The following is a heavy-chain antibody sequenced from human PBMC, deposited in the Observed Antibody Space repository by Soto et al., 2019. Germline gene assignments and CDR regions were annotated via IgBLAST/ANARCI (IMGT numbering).Heavy chain of an antibody. CDR3: TRSITGTTGYYYYGMDV. Sequence: KGLEWVGFIRSKAYGGTTEYAASVKGRFTISRDDSKSIAYLQMNSLKTEDTAVYYCTRSITGTTGYYYYGMDVWGQGTTVTVSS. D-gene: IGHD1-7*01. J-gene: IGHJ6*02. V-gene: IGHV3-49*02. CDR2: IRSKAYGGTT.